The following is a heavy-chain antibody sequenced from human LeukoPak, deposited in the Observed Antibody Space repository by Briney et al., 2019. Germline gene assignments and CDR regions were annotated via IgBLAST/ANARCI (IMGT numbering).Heavy chain of an antibody. CDR3: AKDCSGGSCYFDY. CDR2: ISGSGGST. Sequence: PGASLRLSCAASGLTFSSYAMSWVRQAPGKGLEWVSAISGSGGSTYYADSVKGRFTISRDNSKNTLYLQMNSLRAEDTAVYYCAKDCSGGSCYFDYWGQGTLVTVSS. CDR1: GLTFSSYA. V-gene: IGHV3-23*01. J-gene: IGHJ4*02. D-gene: IGHD2-15*01.